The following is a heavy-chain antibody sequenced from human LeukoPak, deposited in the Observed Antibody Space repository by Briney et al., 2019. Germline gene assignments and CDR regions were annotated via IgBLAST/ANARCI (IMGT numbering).Heavy chain of an antibody. CDR3: ARGAYCRGGPCPAGFDY. V-gene: IGHV3-72*01. CDR1: GFTFSDYY. CDR2: TRNKPHSYTT. D-gene: IGHD2-15*01. J-gene: IGHJ4*02. Sequence: GGSLRLSCAASGFTFSDYYMDWVRQAPGKGLEWVGRTRNKPHSYTTKYAASVEGRFTVSRDDSKNSVYLQMNSLKIEDTAVYYCARGAYCRGGPCPAGFDYWGQGTLVTVSS.